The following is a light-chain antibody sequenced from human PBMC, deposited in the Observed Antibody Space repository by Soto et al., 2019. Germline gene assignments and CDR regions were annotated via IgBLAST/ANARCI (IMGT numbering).Light chain of an antibody. Sequence: DIQMTQSPSSLSASVGDRVTITCRASQSIGSYLNWYHQKPGKAPKLLIYAASSLQSGVPSRFSGSGSGTDFTLTISSLQPEDFATYYCQQSYSTPYTFGQGTKLEIK. CDR1: QSIGSY. J-gene: IGKJ2*01. V-gene: IGKV1-39*01. CDR2: AAS. CDR3: QQSYSTPYT.